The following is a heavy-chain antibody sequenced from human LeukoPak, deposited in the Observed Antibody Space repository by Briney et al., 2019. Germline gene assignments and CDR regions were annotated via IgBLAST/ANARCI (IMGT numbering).Heavy chain of an antibody. CDR2: IYYSGST. CDR3: ARNGYFDRSGYYPLDY. J-gene: IGHJ4*01. V-gene: IGHV4-59*08. D-gene: IGHD3-22*01. Sequence: SETLSLTSTVPGGSITSYYWSWIRQPPGKGLEWIGYIYYSGSTNYNPSLKSRVTISGDTSKNQFSLKLGSVTAADTAVYYCARNGYFDRSGYYPLDYWGHGNPVTVSS. CDR1: GGSITSYY.